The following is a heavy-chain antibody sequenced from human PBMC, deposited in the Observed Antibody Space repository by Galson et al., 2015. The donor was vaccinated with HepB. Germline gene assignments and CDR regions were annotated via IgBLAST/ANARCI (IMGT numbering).Heavy chain of an antibody. CDR2: INHSGST. D-gene: IGHD2-2*01. Sequence: VYGGSFSGYYWSWIRQPPGKGLEWIGEINHSGSTNYNPSLKSRVTISVDTSKNQFSLKLSSVTAADTAVYYCAREIVVVPAAAFDYWGQGTLVTVSS. CDR1: GGSFSGYY. CDR3: AREIVVVPAAAFDY. J-gene: IGHJ4*02. V-gene: IGHV4-34*01.